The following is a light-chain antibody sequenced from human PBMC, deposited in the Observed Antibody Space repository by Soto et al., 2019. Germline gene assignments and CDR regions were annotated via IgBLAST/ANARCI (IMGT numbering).Light chain of an antibody. Sequence: AIPLTQSPSSLSASVGDRDTITCRASQGISSALAWYQQKPGKAPKLLIAAASSLESGVPTRFSGSGSGTDFTRTISSQQPEYLATYCCQQLNSYPITFGQGTRLEMK. J-gene: IGKJ5*01. CDR3: QQLNSYPIT. V-gene: IGKV1-13*02. CDR1: QGISSA. CDR2: AAS.